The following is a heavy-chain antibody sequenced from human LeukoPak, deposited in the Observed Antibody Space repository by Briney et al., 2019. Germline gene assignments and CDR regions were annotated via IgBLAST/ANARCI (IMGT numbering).Heavy chain of an antibody. CDR1: GFTFSSYA. CDR3: ARDFRAFDI. J-gene: IGHJ3*02. V-gene: IGHV3-48*04. Sequence: GGSLRLSCSASGFTFSSYAMHWVRQAPGKGLEWVSYISSSGSTIYYADSVKGRFTISRDNAKNSLYLQMNSLRAEDTAVYYCARDFRAFDIWGQGTMVTVSS. CDR2: ISSSGSTI.